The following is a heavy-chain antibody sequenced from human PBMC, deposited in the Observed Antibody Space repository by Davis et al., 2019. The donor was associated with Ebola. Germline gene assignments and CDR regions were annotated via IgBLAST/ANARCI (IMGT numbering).Heavy chain of an antibody. V-gene: IGHV3-21*04. CDR1: GFTFSSYS. CDR2: ISSSSSYI. Sequence: GGSLRLSCAASGFTFSSYSMNWVRQAPGKGLEWVSSISSSSSYIYYADSVKGRFTISRDNSKNTLYLQMNSLRAEDTAVYYCANGDTAMVTADYWGQGTLVTVSS. J-gene: IGHJ4*02. CDR3: ANGDTAMVTADY. D-gene: IGHD5-18*01.